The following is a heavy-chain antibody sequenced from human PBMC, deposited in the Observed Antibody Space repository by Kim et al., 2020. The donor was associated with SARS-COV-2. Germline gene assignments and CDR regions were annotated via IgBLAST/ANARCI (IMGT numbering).Heavy chain of an antibody. J-gene: IGHJ6*02. Sequence: TISADSVKGRLTISRDNAKNTLYLQMSSLRTEDTAVYYCARGNYHGMDVWGQGTTVTVSS. CDR2: T. V-gene: IGHV3-74*01. CDR3: ARGNYHGMDV.